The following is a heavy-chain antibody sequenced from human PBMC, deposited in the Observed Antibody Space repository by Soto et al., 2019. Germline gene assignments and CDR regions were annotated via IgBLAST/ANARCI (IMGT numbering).Heavy chain of an antibody. J-gene: IGHJ4*02. CDR1: GYNFDAFD. CDR2: MNPRTGDT. Sequence: QVQLVQSGAEAKKPGASVKVSCEASGYNFDAFDIHWVRQAAGQGLEWMGWMNPRTGDTAFAQEFQDRVTMTSDTSRNTSDMEVSGLRSEDTAVYFCVRQPGGVATPGDDYWGQGTLVTVSS. D-gene: IGHD3-10*01. V-gene: IGHV1-8*02. CDR3: VRQPGGVATPGDDY.